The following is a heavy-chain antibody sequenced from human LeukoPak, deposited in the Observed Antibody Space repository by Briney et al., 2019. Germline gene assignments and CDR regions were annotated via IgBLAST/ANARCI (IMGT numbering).Heavy chain of an antibody. D-gene: IGHD1-26*01. V-gene: IGHV1-8*01. CDR3: ARDIAGATKGGWFDT. J-gene: IGHJ5*02. Sequence: ASVKVSCKASGYTFTNYDINWVRQATGQGLEWMGWMNPNSGNTGYAQKFQGRVTMTSNTSISTAYMELSSLISEDTALYYCARDIAGATKGGWFDTWGQGTPVTVSS. CDR1: GYTFTNYD. CDR2: MNPNSGNT.